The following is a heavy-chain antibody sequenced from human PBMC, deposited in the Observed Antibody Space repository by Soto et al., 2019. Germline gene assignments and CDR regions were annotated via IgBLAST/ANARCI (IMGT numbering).Heavy chain of an antibody. V-gene: IGHV1-8*01. CDR3: ARGPLVSLAYYYYMDV. Sequence: ASVKVSCKASGYTFTSYDINWVRQATGQGLEWMGWMNPNSGNTGYAQKFQDRVTMTRNTSISTAYMELSSLRSEDTAVYYCARGPLVSLAYYYYMDVWGKGTTVTVSS. CDR1: GYTFTSYD. D-gene: IGHD3-10*01. CDR2: MNPNSGNT. J-gene: IGHJ6*03.